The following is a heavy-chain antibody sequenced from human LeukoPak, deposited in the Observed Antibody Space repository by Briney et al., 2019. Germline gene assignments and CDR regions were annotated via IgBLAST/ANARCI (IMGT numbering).Heavy chain of an antibody. CDR1: GGTFSSYA. Sequence: SVKVSCKASGGTFSSYAISWVRQAPGQGLEWMGRIIPIFGTANYAQKFQGRVTITTDESTSTACMELSSLRSEDTAVYYCARSGSYSPADFDYWGQGTLVTVSS. D-gene: IGHD1-26*01. CDR2: IIPIFGTA. J-gene: IGHJ4*02. CDR3: ARSGSYSPADFDY. V-gene: IGHV1-69*05.